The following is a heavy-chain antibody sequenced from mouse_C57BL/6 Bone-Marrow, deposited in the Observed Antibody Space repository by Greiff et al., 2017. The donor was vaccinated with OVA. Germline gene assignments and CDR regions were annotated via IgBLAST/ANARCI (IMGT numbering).Heavy chain of an antibody. Sequence: EVQLQQSGPELVKPGASVKISCKASGYTFTDYYMNWVKQSHGKSLEWIGDINPNNGGTRYNQKFKGKATLTVDKSSSTAYVELRSRTSEDSAVYYCARTDYYGSSPYWGLDVWGTGTTVTVSS. J-gene: IGHJ1*03. CDR3: ARTDYYGSSPYWGLDV. D-gene: IGHD1-1*01. CDR2: INPNNGGT. CDR1: GYTFTDYY. V-gene: IGHV1-26*01.